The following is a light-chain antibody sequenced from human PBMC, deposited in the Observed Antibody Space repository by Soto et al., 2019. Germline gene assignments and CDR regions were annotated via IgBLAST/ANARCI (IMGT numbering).Light chain of an antibody. CDR1: SSDVGSYNL. CDR2: EGT. V-gene: IGLV2-23*01. CDR3: CSYTGTSTHYV. Sequence: QSVLTQPASVSGSPGQSITISCTGTSSDVGSYNLVSWYQQHPGKAPKLMIFEGTKRPSGVSNRFSGSKSGNTASLTISGLQAEDEAEYYCCSYTGTSTHYVFGTGTKV. J-gene: IGLJ1*01.